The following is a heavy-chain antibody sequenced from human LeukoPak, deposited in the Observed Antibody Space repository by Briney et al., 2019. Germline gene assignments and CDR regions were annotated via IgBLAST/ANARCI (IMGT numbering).Heavy chain of an antibody. CDR1: GFTFSSYA. Sequence: GSLRLSCAASGFTFSSYAMSWVRQAPGKGLEWIGSIYYSGSTYYNPSLKSRVTISVDTSKNQFSLQLNSVTPEDTAVYYCARELDPPLSNPFDYWGQGTLVTVSS. CDR2: IYYSGST. CDR3: ARELDPPLSNPFDY. V-gene: IGHV4-59*05. D-gene: IGHD1-1*01. J-gene: IGHJ4*02.